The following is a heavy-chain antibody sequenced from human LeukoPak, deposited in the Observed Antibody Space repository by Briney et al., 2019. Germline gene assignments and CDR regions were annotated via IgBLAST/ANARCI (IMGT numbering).Heavy chain of an antibody. D-gene: IGHD4-17*01. CDR3: ARSQGVTTDY. CDR2: ISSSSSTI. J-gene: IGHJ4*02. V-gene: IGHV3-48*01. Sequence: PGGSLRLSCAASGFTFSSYSMNWVRQAPGKGLEWVSYISSSSSTIYYADSVKGRFTISRDDAKNSLYLQMNSLRAEDTVVYYCARSQGVTTDYWGQGTLVTVSS. CDR1: GFTFSSYS.